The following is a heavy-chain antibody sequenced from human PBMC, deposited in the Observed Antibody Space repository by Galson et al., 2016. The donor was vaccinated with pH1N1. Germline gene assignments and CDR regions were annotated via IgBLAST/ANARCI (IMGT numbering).Heavy chain of an antibody. CDR3: ARDSEYSGHEEFH. CDR2: ILYDGTNE. Sequence: SLRLSCAASGFTFTSYAMHWVRQAPGKGLEWVAVILYDGTNEYYADSVKGRFTISRDKTQSTVYLQMNSLRTEDTAVYYCARDSEYSGHEEFHWAQGTLVIVSS. V-gene: IGHV3-30*04. CDR1: GFTFTSYA. J-gene: IGHJ4*02. D-gene: IGHD5-12*01.